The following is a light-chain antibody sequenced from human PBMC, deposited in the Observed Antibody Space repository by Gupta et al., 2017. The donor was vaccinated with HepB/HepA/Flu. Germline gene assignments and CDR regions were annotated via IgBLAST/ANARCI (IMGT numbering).Light chain of an antibody. CDR1: QSISSW. CDR3: QQDNRYSWT. Sequence: DIQMTQSPSTLSASVGDRVTITCRASQSISSWLAWYQQKPGKAPKLLIYTASSLESGVPSRFSGSGSGTEFTLTISSLQPDDFATYYCQQDNRYSWTFGQGTKVEIK. CDR2: TAS. J-gene: IGKJ1*01. V-gene: IGKV1-5*03.